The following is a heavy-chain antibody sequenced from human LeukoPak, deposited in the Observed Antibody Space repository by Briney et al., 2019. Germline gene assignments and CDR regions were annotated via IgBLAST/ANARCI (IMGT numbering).Heavy chain of an antibody. CDR3: ARGSIVATPYYYYGVDV. Sequence: GASVKVSCKASGYTFTSYGISWVRQAPGQGLEWMGWISAYNGNTNYAQKLQGRVTMTTDTSTSTAYMELRSLGSDDTAVYYCARGSIVATPYYYYGVDVWGQGTTVTVSS. CDR2: ISAYNGNT. CDR1: GYTFTSYG. J-gene: IGHJ6*02. D-gene: IGHD5-12*01. V-gene: IGHV1-18*01.